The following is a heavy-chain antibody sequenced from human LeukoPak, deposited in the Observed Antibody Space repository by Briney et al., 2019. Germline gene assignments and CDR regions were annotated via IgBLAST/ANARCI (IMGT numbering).Heavy chain of an antibody. J-gene: IGHJ4*02. V-gene: IGHV3-48*02. Sequence: PGGSLRLSCAASGFTLSSYNMNWVRQAAGKGLEWISYITTSIDIISYADSVKGRFTISRDNAKNSLYLQMDSLRDEDTAVYYCVRDHNYYFGYWGQGILVTVSA. CDR2: ITTSIDII. CDR1: GFTLSSYN. CDR3: VRDHNYYFGY.